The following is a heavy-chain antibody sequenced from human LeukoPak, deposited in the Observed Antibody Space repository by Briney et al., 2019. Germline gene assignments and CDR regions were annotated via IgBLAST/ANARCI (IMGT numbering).Heavy chain of an antibody. Sequence: TETLSLTCTVSGYSISSGYYWGWIRQPPGTGLEWIGSIYHSGSTYYNPSLKTRVTISVDTSKNKFSLKLSPVTAADKAVYYCARDSEGYAFDIWGKGTMVTVSS. CDR2: IYHSGST. V-gene: IGHV4-38-2*02. J-gene: IGHJ3*02. CDR3: ARDSEGYAFDI. D-gene: IGHD1-14*01. CDR1: GYSISSGYY.